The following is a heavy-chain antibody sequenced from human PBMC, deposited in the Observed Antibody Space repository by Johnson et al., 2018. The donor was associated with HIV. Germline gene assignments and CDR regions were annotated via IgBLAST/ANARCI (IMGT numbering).Heavy chain of an antibody. J-gene: IGHJ3*02. CDR1: GFTVSSNY. Sequence: VQLVESGGGLIQPGGSLRLSCAASGFTVSSNYMRWVRQAPGKGLEWVSVMYSGGSTYYADSVKGRFTISRDNSKNTLYLHMNSLRAEDTAVYYCARDQSNGWNRGAFDIWGQGTVVTVSS. CDR2: MYSGGST. CDR3: ARDQSNGWNRGAFDI. V-gene: IGHV3-53*01. D-gene: IGHD6-19*01.